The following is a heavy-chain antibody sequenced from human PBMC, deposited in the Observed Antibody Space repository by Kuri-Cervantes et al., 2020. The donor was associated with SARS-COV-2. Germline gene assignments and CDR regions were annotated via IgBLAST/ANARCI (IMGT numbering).Heavy chain of an antibody. V-gene: IGHV3-33*08. D-gene: IGHD6-19*01. J-gene: IGHJ5*02. CDR3: ARDMSKGQWLERGWFDP. Sequence: GGSLRLSCAASGFTFSSYGMHWVRQAPGKGLEWVAVIWYDGSNKYYADSVKSRFTISRDNSKNTLYLQMNSLRDDDTAVYYCARDMSKGQWLERGWFDPWGQGTLVTVSS. CDR1: GFTFSSYG. CDR2: IWYDGSNK.